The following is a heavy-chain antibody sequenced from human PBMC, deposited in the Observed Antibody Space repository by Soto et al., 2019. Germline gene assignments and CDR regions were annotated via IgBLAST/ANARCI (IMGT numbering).Heavy chain of an antibody. Sequence: QVQLVESGGGVVQPGRSLRLSCAASGFPFTSYGMHWVREGPDKGLEWVAIISYDGSDKYYADSVKGRFTISRDNSKNTLDLQMNSLRPEDTALYYCFGGKYYFDHRGQGTLVIVSS. V-gene: IGHV3-30*03. D-gene: IGHD3-10*01. CDR3: FGGKYYFDH. J-gene: IGHJ4*02. CDR2: ISYDGSDK. CDR1: GFPFTSYG.